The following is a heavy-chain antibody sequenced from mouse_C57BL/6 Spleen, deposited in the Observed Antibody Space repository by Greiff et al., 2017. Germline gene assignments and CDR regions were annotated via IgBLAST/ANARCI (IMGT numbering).Heavy chain of an antibody. V-gene: IGHV1-50*01. CDR2: IDPSDSYT. CDR3: ARRGPYDGYDY. CDR1: GYTFTSYW. J-gene: IGHJ2*01. Sequence: QVQLQQPGAELVKPGASVKLSCKASGYTFTSYWMQWVKQRPGQGLEWIGEIDPSDSYTNYNQKFKGKATLTVDTSASTAYMQLSSLTSEDSAVYYYARRGPYDGYDYWGQGTTLTVSS. D-gene: IGHD2-3*01.